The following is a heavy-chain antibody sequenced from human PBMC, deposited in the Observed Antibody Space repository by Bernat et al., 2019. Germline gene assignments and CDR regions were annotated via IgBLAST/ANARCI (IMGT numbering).Heavy chain of an antibody. J-gene: IGHJ4*02. D-gene: IGHD3-22*01. CDR1: GGSISSSSYY. Sequence: QLQLQESGPGLVKPSETLSLTCTVSGGSISSSSYYWGWIRQPPGKGLEWIGSIYYSVSTYYNPSLKSRVTISVDTSKNQFSLKLSSVTAADTAVYYCARPSGYYYGAIDYWGQGTLVTVSS. CDR2: IYYSVST. V-gene: IGHV4-39*01. CDR3: ARPSGYYYGAIDY.